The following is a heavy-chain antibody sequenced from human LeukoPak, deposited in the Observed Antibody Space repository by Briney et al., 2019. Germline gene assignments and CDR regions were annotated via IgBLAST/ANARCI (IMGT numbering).Heavy chain of an antibody. CDR1: GGSFSGYY. D-gene: IGHD2-8*01. Sequence: SETLSLTCAVYGGSFSGYYWSWIRQPPGKGLEWIGEINHSGSTNYNPSLKSRVTISVDTSKNQFSLKLISVTAADTAVYYCARYYCPNGVCQGFDYWGQGTLVTVSS. CDR3: ARYYCPNGVCQGFDY. CDR2: INHSGST. V-gene: IGHV4-34*01. J-gene: IGHJ4*02.